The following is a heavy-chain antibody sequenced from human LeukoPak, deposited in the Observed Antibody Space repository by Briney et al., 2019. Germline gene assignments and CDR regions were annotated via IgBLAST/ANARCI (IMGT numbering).Heavy chain of an antibody. D-gene: IGHD3-22*01. CDR3: ARDGPYYDSSGYYLGLVY. J-gene: IGHJ4*02. Sequence: SETLSLTCTVSRGSTSTYYWSWIRQPAGKGLEWIGRIYTSGSTNYNPSLKSRVAISVDTSKNQFSLKLSSVTAADTAVYYCARDGPYYDSSGYYLGLVYWGQGTLVTVSS. V-gene: IGHV4-4*07. CDR1: RGSTSTYY. CDR2: IYTSGST.